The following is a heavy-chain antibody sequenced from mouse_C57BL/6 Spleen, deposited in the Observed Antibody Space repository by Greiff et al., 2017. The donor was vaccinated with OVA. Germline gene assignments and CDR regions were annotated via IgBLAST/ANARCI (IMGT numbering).Heavy chain of an antibody. CDR1: GYTFTSYW. V-gene: IGHV1-64*01. CDR2: IHPNSGST. D-gene: IGHD1-1*01. J-gene: IGHJ2*01. CDR3: KRNYGSRYYFDY. Sequence: QVQLQQSGPDLVQPGASVTISCKASGYTFTSYWIHWVQQTPGQCLEWLGMIHPNSGSTNYNEKFTSMTTLTVDKSSRTVYIQLSSLTAEDSVVYYCKRNYGSRYYFDYWGPGATLTV.